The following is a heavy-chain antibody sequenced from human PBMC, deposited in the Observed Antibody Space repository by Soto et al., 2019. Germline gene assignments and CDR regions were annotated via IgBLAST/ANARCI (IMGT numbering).Heavy chain of an antibody. CDR2: SYHTGIT. Sequence: SETLARTCSVSGVSVSSGSYYLSWIRQPPVKGLEWIGYSYHTGITKYNPALRSRVTISVDTSKNQFSLNLKSVTAADTAVYYSARDRGTDETWGQGKLITISS. CDR1: GVSVSSGSYY. CDR3: ARDRGTDET. V-gene: IGHV4-61*01. J-gene: IGHJ5*02.